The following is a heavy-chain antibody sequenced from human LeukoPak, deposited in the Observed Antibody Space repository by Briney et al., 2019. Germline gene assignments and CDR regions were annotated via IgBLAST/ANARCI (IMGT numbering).Heavy chain of an antibody. CDR3: ARTGVYDDYVSGWFDP. CDR2: INPSGGGT. J-gene: IGHJ5*02. V-gene: IGHV1-46*01. CDR1: GYTFTSYY. D-gene: IGHD4-17*01. Sequence: GASVKVSCKASGYTFTSYYMHWVRQAPGQGLEWMGIINPSGGGTSYAQKFQGRVTMTRDMSTSTVYMELSSLRSEDTAVYYCARTGVYDDYVSGWFDPWGQGTLVTVSP.